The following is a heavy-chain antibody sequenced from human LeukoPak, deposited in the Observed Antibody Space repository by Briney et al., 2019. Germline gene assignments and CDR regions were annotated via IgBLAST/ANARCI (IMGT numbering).Heavy chain of an antibody. V-gene: IGHV1-8*02. CDR1: GYTFTGYY. J-gene: IGHJ4*02. CDR2: MSPNSGNT. CDR3: ARDHDYHVEMATILNY. D-gene: IGHD5-24*01. Sequence: ASVKVSCKASGYTFTGYYMHWVRQAPGQGLEWMGWMSPNSGNTGYAQKFQGRVTMTRNTSISTAYMELSSLRSEDTAVYYCARDHDYHVEMATILNYWGQGTLVTVSS.